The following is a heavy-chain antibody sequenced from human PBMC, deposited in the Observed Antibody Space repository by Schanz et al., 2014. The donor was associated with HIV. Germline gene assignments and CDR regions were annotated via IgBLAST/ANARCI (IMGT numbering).Heavy chain of an antibody. D-gene: IGHD6-6*01. Sequence: EVHLEESGGGLVQPGGSLRLSCVGSGFIIDNYWMSWVRQAPGSWLEWVSGISWNSVSIGYADSVKGRFTITRDNAKNSLYMQMNSLRDDDTALYYCAKAYSTSRPYSMDIWGQGTAVTLSS. J-gene: IGHJ6*02. V-gene: IGHV3-9*01. CDR3: AKAYSTSRPYSMDI. CDR2: ISWNSVSI. CDR1: GFIIDNYW.